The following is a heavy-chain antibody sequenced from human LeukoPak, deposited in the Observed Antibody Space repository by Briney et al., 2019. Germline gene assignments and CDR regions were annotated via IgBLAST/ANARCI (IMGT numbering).Heavy chain of an antibody. V-gene: IGHV4-39*07. Sequence: SETLSLTCSVSGGSISSSGHYWGWIRQSPEKGLDWIGSIYSNGNTYYDPSVKSRVTISVDTSKNQFSLKLTSVTAAETAVYYCARSATVTTGYFDYWGQGALVTVSS. CDR3: ARSATVTTGYFDY. J-gene: IGHJ4*02. CDR1: GGSISSSGHY. D-gene: IGHD4-17*01. CDR2: IYSNGNT.